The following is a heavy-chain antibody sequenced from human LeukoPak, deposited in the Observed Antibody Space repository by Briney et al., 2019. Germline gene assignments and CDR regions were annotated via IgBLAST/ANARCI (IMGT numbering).Heavy chain of an antibody. D-gene: IGHD4-17*01. J-gene: IGHJ4*02. Sequence: VASVKVSCKASVGSFSSYAISWVRQAPGQGLDWMGRIIPIFGTPNYAQKLQGRVTITADKSTSTAYMELSSLRYEDTAVYYCARDSYDGDYINYWGQGTLVTVSS. CDR3: ARDSYDGDYINY. CDR1: VGSFSSYA. V-gene: IGHV1-69*06. CDR2: IIPIFGTP.